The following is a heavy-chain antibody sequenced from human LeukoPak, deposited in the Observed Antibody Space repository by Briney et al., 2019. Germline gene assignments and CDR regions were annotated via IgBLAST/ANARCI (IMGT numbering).Heavy chain of an antibody. Sequence: GASVKVSCKASGYTFTSYGISWVRQAPGQGLEWMGWISAYNGNTNYAQKLQGRVTMTTDTSTSTAYMELRSLRSDDTAVYYCARLITIFGVVIGKSSWFDPWGQGTLVTVSS. CDR3: ARLITIFGVVIGKSSWFDP. CDR2: ISAYNGNT. V-gene: IGHV1-18*01. CDR1: GYTFTSYG. D-gene: IGHD3-3*01. J-gene: IGHJ5*02.